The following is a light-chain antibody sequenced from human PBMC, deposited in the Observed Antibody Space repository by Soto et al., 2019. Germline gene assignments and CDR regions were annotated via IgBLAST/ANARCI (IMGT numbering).Light chain of an antibody. V-gene: IGKV3-15*01. Sequence: MTQYPATLSVSRGERATLSCRGSQSVSSNLAWYQQRPGKAPTLLIYGASTRATGIPARFSGTGYGTEFTITISSMQSEDFEVYLCHQYKNWASTFGQGTKVDIK. CDR3: HQYKNWAST. CDR1: QSVSSN. CDR2: GAS. J-gene: IGKJ1*01.